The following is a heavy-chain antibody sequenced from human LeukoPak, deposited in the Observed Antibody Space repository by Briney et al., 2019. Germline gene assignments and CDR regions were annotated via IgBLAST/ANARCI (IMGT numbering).Heavy chain of an antibody. J-gene: IGHJ4*02. CDR2: ISGSGGST. D-gene: IGHD3-22*01. CDR3: AKEGRGYYDSRGYYSL. Sequence: GGSLRLSCAASGFTFSSYAMSWVRQAPGKGLEWVSAISGSGGSTYYADSVKGRFTISRDNSKNTLYLQMNSLRAEDTAVYYCAKEGRGYYDSRGYYSLWGQGTLVTVSS. V-gene: IGHV3-23*01. CDR1: GFTFSSYA.